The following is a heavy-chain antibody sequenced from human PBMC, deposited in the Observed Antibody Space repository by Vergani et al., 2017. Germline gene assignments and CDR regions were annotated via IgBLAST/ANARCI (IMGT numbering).Heavy chain of an antibody. Sequence: QVQLQQWGAGLLKPSETLSLTCAVYGGSFSGSYYWSWIRQPPGKGLEWIGYIYYSGSTTYNPSLKSRVTISVDTSKNQFSLKLSPVTAADTAVYYCARVGFTTTVVTPGGNYYYYGMDVWGEGTTVTVSS. CDR1: GGSFSGSYY. D-gene: IGHD4-23*01. V-gene: IGHV4-61*01. J-gene: IGHJ6*04. CDR3: ARVGFTTTVVTPGGNYYYYGMDV. CDR2: IYYSGST.